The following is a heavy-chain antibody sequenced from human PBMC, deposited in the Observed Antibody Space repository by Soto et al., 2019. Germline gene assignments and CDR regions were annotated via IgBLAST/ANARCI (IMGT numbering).Heavy chain of an antibody. CDR2: IYTSGST. J-gene: IGHJ6*02. D-gene: IGHD3-10*01. CDR3: ARDRDEYYYYGMDV. CDR1: GGSISVYY. V-gene: IGHV4-4*07. Sequence: PSETLSLTCTISGGSISVYYWSWIRQPAGKGLEWIGRIYTSGSTNYNPSLKSRVTMSVDTSKNQFSLKLSSVTAADTAVYYCARDRDEYYYYGMDVWGQGTTVTVSS.